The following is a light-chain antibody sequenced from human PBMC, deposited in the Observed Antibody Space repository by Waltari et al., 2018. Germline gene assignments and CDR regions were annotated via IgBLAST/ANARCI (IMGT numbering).Light chain of an antibody. CDR3: SSYTSSKTYV. V-gene: IGLV2-14*03. J-gene: IGLJ1*01. CDR1: SSDIGRYKY. CDR2: DVS. Sequence: QSALTQPASVSGSPGQSITISCTGTSSDIGRYKYVSWYQQNPGKAPKLIIHDVSDRQLGVSNRSYGSKFDNTASLTISGLQAEDEADYYCSSYTSSKTYVFGTRTKVTVL.